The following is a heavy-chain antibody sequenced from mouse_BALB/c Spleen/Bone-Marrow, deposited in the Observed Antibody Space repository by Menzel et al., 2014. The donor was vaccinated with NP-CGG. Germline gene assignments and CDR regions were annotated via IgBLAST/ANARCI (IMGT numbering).Heavy chain of an antibody. CDR3: TRLPH. Sequence: ESGAELVKPGASVKLSCRASGYTFTNYYTYWVKQRPGQGLEWIGEINPSNGGTNFNEKFKSKATPTVDKSSSTAYMQLSSLTSEDSAVYYCTRLPHWGQGTSVTVSS. J-gene: IGHJ4*01. CDR1: GYTFTNYY. V-gene: IGHV1S81*02. CDR2: INPSNGGT. D-gene: IGHD5-1*01.